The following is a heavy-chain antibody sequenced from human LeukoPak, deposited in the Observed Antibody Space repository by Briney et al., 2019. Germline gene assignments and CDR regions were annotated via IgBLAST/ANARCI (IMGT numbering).Heavy chain of an antibody. CDR1: GFTFSSYA. CDR2: LSGSGGST. V-gene: IGHV3-23*01. D-gene: IGHD3-10*01. J-gene: IGHJ5*02. CDR3: ARNKGRYGSGRVHFDP. Sequence: GGSLRLSCAASGFTFSSYAMSWVRQAPGKGLEWVSALSGSGGSTYYADSVKGRFTISRDNSKNTLYLQMNSLRAEDTAVYYCARNKGRYGSGRVHFDPWGQGTLVTVSS.